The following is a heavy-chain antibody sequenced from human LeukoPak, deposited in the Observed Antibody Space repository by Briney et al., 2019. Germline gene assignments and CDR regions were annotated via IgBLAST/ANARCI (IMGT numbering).Heavy chain of an antibody. V-gene: IGHV1-8*01. Sequence: ASLKFSCKASGYTFTSYDINWVRQATGQGLEWMGWMNPNSGNTGYAQKFQGRVTMTRNTSISTAYMELSSLRSEDTAVYYCARESSSEVAFDIWGQGTMVTVSS. CDR2: MNPNSGNT. CDR3: ARESSSEVAFDI. J-gene: IGHJ3*02. CDR1: GYTFTSYD. D-gene: IGHD6-13*01.